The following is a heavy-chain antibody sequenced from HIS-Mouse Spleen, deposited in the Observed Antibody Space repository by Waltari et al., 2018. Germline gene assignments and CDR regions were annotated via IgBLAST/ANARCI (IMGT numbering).Heavy chain of an antibody. CDR1: GGSISSSSYY. V-gene: IGHV4-39*07. D-gene: IGHD6-13*01. Sequence: QLQLQESGPGLVKPSETLSLTCTVSGGSISSSSYYWGWIRQPPGKGRERIGGIYYSGSTYYNPSLKSRVTISVDTAKNQFSLKLSSVTAADTAVYYCAREIPYSSSWYDWYFDLWGRGTLVTVSS. CDR3: AREIPYSSSWYDWYFDL. J-gene: IGHJ2*01. CDR2: IYYSGST.